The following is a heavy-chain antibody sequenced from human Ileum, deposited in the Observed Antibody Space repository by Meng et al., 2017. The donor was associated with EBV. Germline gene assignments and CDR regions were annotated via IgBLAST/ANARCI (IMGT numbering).Heavy chain of an antibody. V-gene: IGHV3-23*01. CDR1: GFTFSSCP. CDR3: GNPTQSDIATVGGSY. CDR2: ITGSGGAT. J-gene: IGHJ4*02. Sequence: LWFGWGWAQPGGSLGLSCAASGFTFSSCPMSWARQAPGKGLEWVSSITGSGGATHYADSVKGRFTISRDNSRNTLSLQMNSLRADDTAIYFCGNPTQSDIATVGGSYWGQGTLVTVSS. D-gene: IGHD6-13*01.